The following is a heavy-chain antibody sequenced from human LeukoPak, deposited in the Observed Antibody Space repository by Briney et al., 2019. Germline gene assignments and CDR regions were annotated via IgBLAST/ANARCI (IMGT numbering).Heavy chain of an antibody. CDR3: ARHSSYYYDSSGSIVDAFDI. Sequence: SETLSLTCTVSGGSISSYYWSWIRQPPGKGLEWLGYIYYSGSTNYNPSLKSRVTISVDTSKNQFSLKLSSVTAADTAVYYCARHSSYYYDSSGSIVDAFDIWGQGTMVTVSS. CDR1: GGSISSYY. D-gene: IGHD3-22*01. V-gene: IGHV4-59*08. J-gene: IGHJ3*02. CDR2: IYYSGST.